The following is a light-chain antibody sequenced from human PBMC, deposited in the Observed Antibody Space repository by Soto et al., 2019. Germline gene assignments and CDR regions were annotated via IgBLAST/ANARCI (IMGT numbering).Light chain of an antibody. CDR1: SSDVGGHNY. V-gene: IGLV2-14*01. J-gene: IGLJ1*01. CDR2: EVT. CDR3: SSYTFSSTLYV. Sequence: QYVLTQPASVSGSPGQSVTISCTGSSSDVGGHNYVSWYQQHPGKAPKLMIYEVTKRPSGVSNRFSGSKSGNTASLTISGLQAEDEADYYCSSYTFSSTLYVFGTGTKVTVL.